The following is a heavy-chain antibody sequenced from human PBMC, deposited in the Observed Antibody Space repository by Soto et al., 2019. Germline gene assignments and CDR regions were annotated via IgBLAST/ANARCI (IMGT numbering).Heavy chain of an antibody. CDR3: ASGIQLWLRRINNGYSG. Sequence: QVQLVQSGAEVKKPESSVKVSCKAPGGTFSTYAISWVRQAPGQGLEWMGGIIPMFGTANYAQRFQDRVTFTPXESTNTVYMELSSLRSEDTAGYCCASGIQLWLRRINNGYSGWGQGTLVTVSS. CDR2: IIPMFGTA. V-gene: IGHV1-69*05. CDR1: GGTFSTYA. D-gene: IGHD5-18*01. J-gene: IGHJ4*02.